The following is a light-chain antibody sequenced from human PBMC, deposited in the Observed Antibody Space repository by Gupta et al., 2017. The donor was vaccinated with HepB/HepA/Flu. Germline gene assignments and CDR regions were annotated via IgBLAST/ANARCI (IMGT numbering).Light chain of an antibody. CDR3: QQYKDGPRT. CDR1: QSVSSS. J-gene: IGKJ4*02. V-gene: IGKV3-15*01. Sequence: EILMTQSPATLSVSPGERATLSCRASQSVSSSLAWYQQKPGQAPRLLIYGASTRATGIPTRFSGSGSGTEFTLTISSLQSEDVAVYYCQQYKDGPRTFGGGTKVEIK. CDR2: GAS.